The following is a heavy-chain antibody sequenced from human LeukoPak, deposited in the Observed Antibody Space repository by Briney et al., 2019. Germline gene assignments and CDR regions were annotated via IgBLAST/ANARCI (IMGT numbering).Heavy chain of an antibody. V-gene: IGHV3-30*18. CDR3: AKSYCSGGSCYGYFDY. Sequence: GGSLRLSCAASGFTFSSYGMHWVRQAPGKGLEWVAVISYDGSNKYYADSVKGRFTISRDNSKNTLYLQMNSLRAEDTAVYYCAKSYCSGGSCYGYFDYWGQGTLVTVSS. D-gene: IGHD2-15*01. J-gene: IGHJ4*02. CDR2: ISYDGSNK. CDR1: GFTFSSYG.